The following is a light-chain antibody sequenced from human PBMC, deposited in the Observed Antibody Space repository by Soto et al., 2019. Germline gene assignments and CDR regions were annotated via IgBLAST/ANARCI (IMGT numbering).Light chain of an antibody. CDR3: QQTYSTSRT. V-gene: IGKV1-5*01. Sequence: IQMTQSPSTLSASVGDGVTITCRASQSISSWLAWYQQKPGKAPKLLIYDASSLESGVPSRFSGSGSGTDFTLTFSSLQPEDSATYYCQQTYSTSRTFGQGTKVDIK. J-gene: IGKJ1*01. CDR2: DAS. CDR1: QSISSW.